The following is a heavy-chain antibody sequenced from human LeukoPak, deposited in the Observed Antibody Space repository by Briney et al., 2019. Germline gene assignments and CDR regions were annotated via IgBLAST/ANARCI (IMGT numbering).Heavy chain of an antibody. CDR1: GGSISSYY. Sequence: SETLSLTCTVSGGSISSYYWSWIRQPPGKGLEWIGYIYYSGSTNYNPSLKSRVTISVDTSRNQFSLKLSSVTAADTAVYYCARERTYYDILTGYDTSRLIDYWGQGTLVTVSS. J-gene: IGHJ4*02. CDR3: ARERTYYDILTGYDTSRLIDY. D-gene: IGHD3-9*01. CDR2: IYYSGST. V-gene: IGHV4-59*12.